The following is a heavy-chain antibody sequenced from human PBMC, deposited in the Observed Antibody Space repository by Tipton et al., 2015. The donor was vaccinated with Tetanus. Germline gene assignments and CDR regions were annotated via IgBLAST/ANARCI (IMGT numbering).Heavy chain of an antibody. CDR3: ARDQGGGRVVRLNWFDP. J-gene: IGHJ5*02. Sequence: TLSLTCSVSGDSGSRHYWSWIRQHPGKGPEWIGYIYYSGSTYYNPSLKSRVTISVDTSKNQFSLNLSSVTAADTAVYYCARDQGGGRVVRLNWFDPWGQGTLVTVSS. CDR2: IYYSGST. D-gene: IGHD6-6*01. V-gene: IGHV4-31*03. CDR1: GDSGSRHY.